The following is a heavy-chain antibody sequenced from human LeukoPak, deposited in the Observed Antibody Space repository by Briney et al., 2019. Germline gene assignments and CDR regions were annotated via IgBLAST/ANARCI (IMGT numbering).Heavy chain of an antibody. J-gene: IGHJ5*02. CDR3: ARVTIIPMIVAAHVSFDP. D-gene: IGHD3-22*01. CDR1: GYTFTGYY. Sequence: ASVKVSCKASGYTFTGYYMHWVRQAPGQGLEWMGWINPNSGGTNCAQKFQGRVTMTRDTSISTAYMERSRLTSDDTAVYYCARVTIIPMIVAAHVSFDPWGQGTLVTVSS. V-gene: IGHV1-2*02. CDR2: INPNSGGT.